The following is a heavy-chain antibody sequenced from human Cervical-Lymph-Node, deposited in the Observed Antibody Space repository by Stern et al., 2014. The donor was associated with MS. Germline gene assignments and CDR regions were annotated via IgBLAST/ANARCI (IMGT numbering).Heavy chain of an antibody. CDR2: INPRNGDR. J-gene: IGHJ4*02. D-gene: IGHD4/OR15-4a*01. V-gene: IGHV1-2*06. CDR3: ARGDYGGFD. CDR1: GYTFTAYY. Sequence: QVKLVQSGAEVKKPGASLKVSCKTSGYTFTAYYIHWVRQAPGQGLEWMGRINPRNGDRNSAQKFQGRVTMTWDTSIRTVYMDLTRLTSDDTAVYYCARGDYGGFDWGQGTLVTVSS.